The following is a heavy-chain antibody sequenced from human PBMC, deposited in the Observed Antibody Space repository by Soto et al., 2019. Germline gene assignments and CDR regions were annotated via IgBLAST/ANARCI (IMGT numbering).Heavy chain of an antibody. D-gene: IGHD3-22*01. J-gene: IGHJ4*02. Sequence: SETLSLTCTVSGVSISSGDYYWTWIRQPPGKGLEWIGYIYYSGSTYYNPSLKSRVTISVDTSKNQFSLKLSSVTAADSAVYSCARGSPDPYYYDTSGHYYVDWGQGTLVTVSS. CDR2: IYYSGST. V-gene: IGHV4-30-4*01. CDR3: ARGSPDPYYYDTSGHYYVD. CDR1: GVSISSGDYY.